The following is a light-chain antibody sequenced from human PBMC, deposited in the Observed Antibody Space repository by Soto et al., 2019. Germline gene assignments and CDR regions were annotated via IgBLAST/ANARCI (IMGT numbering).Light chain of an antibody. Sequence: DIQMTQSPSTLSASVGDRVTITCRASQSISSWLAWYHQKPGQAPKLLIYDASNLESGVPSRFSGSGSGTEFTLTISSLQPDDFATYYCQQYNSYSEYTFGQGTKLEIK. CDR1: QSISSW. V-gene: IGKV1-5*01. J-gene: IGKJ2*01. CDR2: DAS. CDR3: QQYNSYSEYT.